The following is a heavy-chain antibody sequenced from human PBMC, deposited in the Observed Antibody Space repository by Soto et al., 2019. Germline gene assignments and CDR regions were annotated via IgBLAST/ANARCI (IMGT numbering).Heavy chain of an antibody. CDR3: ARANYGSGSYYPNYYYYYYMDV. Sequence: SQTLSLTCTVSGGSISSYYWSWIRQPPGKGLEWIGYIYYSGSTNYNPSLKSRVTISVDTSKNQFSLKLSSVTAADTAVYYCARANYGSGSYYPNYYYYYYMDVWGKGTTVTVSS. J-gene: IGHJ6*03. D-gene: IGHD3-10*01. CDR2: IYYSGST. CDR1: GGSISSYY. V-gene: IGHV4-59*01.